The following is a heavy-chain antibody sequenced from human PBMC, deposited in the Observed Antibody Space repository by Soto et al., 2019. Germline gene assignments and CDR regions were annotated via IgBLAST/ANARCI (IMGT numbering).Heavy chain of an antibody. D-gene: IGHD2-15*01. CDR1: GFTFSNAW. Sequence: PGGSLRLSCAASGFTFSNAWMNWVRQAPGKGLEWVGRIKSKTDGGTTDYAAPVQGRFTISRDDSKNTLYLQMNSLKTEDTAVYYCTTELVVMVAVTGWWGQGTMVTVSS. J-gene: IGHJ4*02. V-gene: IGHV3-15*07. CDR3: TTELVVMVAVTGW. CDR2: IKSKTDGGTT.